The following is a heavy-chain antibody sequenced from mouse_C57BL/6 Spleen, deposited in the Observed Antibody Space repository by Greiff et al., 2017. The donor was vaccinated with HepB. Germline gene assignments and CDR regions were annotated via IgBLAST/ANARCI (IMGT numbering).Heavy chain of an antibody. Sequence: EVQGVESGGDLVKPGGSLKLSCAASGFTFSSYGMSWVRQTPDKRLEWVATISSGGSYTYYPDSVKGRFTISRDNAKNTLYLQMSSLKSEDTAMYDCARSGMGDYYGSSFFDYWGQGTTLTVSS. V-gene: IGHV5-6*01. CDR1: GFTFSSYG. J-gene: IGHJ2*01. CDR3: ARSGMGDYYGSSFFDY. CDR2: ISSGGSYT. D-gene: IGHD1-1*01.